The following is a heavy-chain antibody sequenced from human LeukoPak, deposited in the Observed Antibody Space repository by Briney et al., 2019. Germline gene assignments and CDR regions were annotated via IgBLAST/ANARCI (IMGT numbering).Heavy chain of an antibody. CDR3: ARGRSYYNVWYDY. D-gene: IGHD3-10*01. CDR1: GFTFSSYN. V-gene: IGHV3-21*01. J-gene: IGHJ4*02. Sequence: GGSLRLSCAASGFTFSSYNMNWVRQAPGKGLEWVSSISSSSSYIYYADSVKGRFTISRDNAKNSLYLQMNSLRAEDTAVYYCARGRSYYNVWYDYWGQGTLVTVSS. CDR2: ISSSSSYI.